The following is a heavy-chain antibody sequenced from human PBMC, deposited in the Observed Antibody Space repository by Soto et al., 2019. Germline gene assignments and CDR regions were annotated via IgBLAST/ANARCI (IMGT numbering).Heavy chain of an antibody. D-gene: IGHD2-15*01. V-gene: IGHV3-23*01. CDR3: AKVFWYSVGNPIDY. Sequence: PGGSLRLSCAASGFTFSSYAMSWVRQAPGKGLEWVSAISGSGGSTYYADSVKGRFTISRDNSKNTLYLQMNSLRAEDTAVYYCAKVFWYSVGNPIDYWGQGTLVTVSS. CDR2: ISGSGGST. J-gene: IGHJ4*02. CDR1: GFTFSSYA.